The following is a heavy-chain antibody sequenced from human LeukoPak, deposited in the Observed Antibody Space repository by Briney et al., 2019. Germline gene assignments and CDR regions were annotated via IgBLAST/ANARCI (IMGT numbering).Heavy chain of an antibody. D-gene: IGHD3-10*01. CDR1: GFSFDDYG. CDR3: ARGGVINYFDY. V-gene: IGHV3-20*04. Sequence: PGGSLRLSCAASGFSFDDYGMSWVRQAPGKGLEWVSGINWSGGSTGYADSVKGRFTISRDNAKNSLYLQMNSLRAEDTALYYCARGGVINYFDYWGQGTLVTVSS. CDR2: INWSGGST. J-gene: IGHJ4*02.